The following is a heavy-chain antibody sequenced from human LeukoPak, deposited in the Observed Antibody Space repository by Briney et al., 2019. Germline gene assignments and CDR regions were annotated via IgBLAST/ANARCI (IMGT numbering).Heavy chain of an antibody. Sequence: GGSLRLSCAASGFKLNSFSMNCVRQAPGKGLEWLSYISDSSRTIYYADSVRGRFTISRDNAKNSLYLQMNSLRADDTAVYYCARVIGSYGDSAYWGQGTLVTVSS. CDR2: ISDSSRTI. V-gene: IGHV3-48*04. CDR1: GFKLNSFS. CDR3: ARVIGSYGDSAY. J-gene: IGHJ4*02. D-gene: IGHD4-17*01.